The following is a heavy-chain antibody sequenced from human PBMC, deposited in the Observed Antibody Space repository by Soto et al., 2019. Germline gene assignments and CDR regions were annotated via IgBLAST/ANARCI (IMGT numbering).Heavy chain of an antibody. V-gene: IGHV3-23*01. J-gene: IGHJ4*02. CDR1: GFTFSTYA. D-gene: IGHD1-26*01. Sequence: GGSLRLSCAASGFTFSTYAMTWVRQAPGKGLEWVSAISYNGGATFYADSVKGRFTISRDNSKNRLYLQMNSLRAEDTAVYYCARLIESYSEHWGQGTLVTVSS. CDR3: ARLIESYSEH. CDR2: ISYNGGAT.